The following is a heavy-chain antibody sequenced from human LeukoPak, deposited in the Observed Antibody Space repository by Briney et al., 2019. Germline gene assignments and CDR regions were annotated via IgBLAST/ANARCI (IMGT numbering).Heavy chain of an antibody. V-gene: IGHV3-30*18. Sequence: GRSLRLSCAASGFTLSSYGMHWVRQAPGKGLEWVAVISYDGSNKYYADSVKGRFTISRDNSKNTLYLQMNSLRAEDTAVYYCAKARCSSTSCYRSSGPDYWGQGTLVTVSS. D-gene: IGHD2-2*01. J-gene: IGHJ4*02. CDR1: GFTLSSYG. CDR3: AKARCSSTSCYRSSGPDY. CDR2: ISYDGSNK.